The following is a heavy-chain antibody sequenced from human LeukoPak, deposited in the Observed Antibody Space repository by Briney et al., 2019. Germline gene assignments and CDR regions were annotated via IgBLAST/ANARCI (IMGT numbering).Heavy chain of an antibody. V-gene: IGHV3-7*05. CDR3: ARDRRYCSSSSCPWEPFDY. J-gene: IGHJ4*02. CDR1: GFTFSSYW. D-gene: IGHD2-2*01. CDR2: IRKDGSEK. Sequence: GGSLRLSCAASGFTFSSYWMSWVRQAPGKGLEWVANIRKDGSEKYYVDSVKGRFTISRDNAKNSLYLQMNSLRAEDTAVYYCARDRRYCSSSSCPWEPFDYWGQGTLVTVSS.